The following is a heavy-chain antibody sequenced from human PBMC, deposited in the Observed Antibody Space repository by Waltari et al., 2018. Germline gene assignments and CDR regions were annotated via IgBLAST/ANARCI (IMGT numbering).Heavy chain of an antibody. CDR2: VYYRGTT. J-gene: IGHJ4*02. D-gene: IGHD5-12*01. V-gene: IGHV4-39*01. Sequence: QLQLQESGPGLVKPSETLSLSCSVSGASISSSIYYWGWIRQPPGKGLEWIASVYYRGTTYYNPSLKSRVTISADTSRNQFYLRLTSVTATDTAVYYCARSSAGMPRWLGDYWGQGILVTVSS. CDR3: ARSSAGMPRWLGDY. CDR1: GASISSSIYY.